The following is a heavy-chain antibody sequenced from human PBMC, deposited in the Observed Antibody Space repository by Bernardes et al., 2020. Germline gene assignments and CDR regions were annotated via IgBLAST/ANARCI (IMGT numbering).Heavy chain of an antibody. CDR3: ARHMGGREYSGYDSIFDY. CDR1: GGSISSSSYY. D-gene: IGHD5-12*01. J-gene: IGHJ4*02. Sequence: SATLSLTCTVSGGSISSSSYYWGWIRQPPGKGLEWIGSIYYSGSTYYNPSLKSRVTISVDTSKNQFSLKLSSVTAADTAVYYCARHMGGREYSGYDSIFDYWGQGTLVTVSS. V-gene: IGHV4-39*01. CDR2: IYYSGST.